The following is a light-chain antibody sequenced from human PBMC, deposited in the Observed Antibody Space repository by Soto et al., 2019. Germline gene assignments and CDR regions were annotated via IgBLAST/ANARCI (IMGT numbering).Light chain of an antibody. CDR1: PSLVHSDGNTY. CDR3: MQATQPCT. Sequence: DIVMTQTPLSLPVTLGQPASISCRSSPSLVHSDGNTYLSWLQQRPGQPPRLLIDKISNRLSGVPDRFSGSGAGTNFTLKISRVEAEDAGVYYCMQATQPCTFGPGTKVHIK. J-gene: IGKJ3*01. CDR2: KIS. V-gene: IGKV2-24*01.